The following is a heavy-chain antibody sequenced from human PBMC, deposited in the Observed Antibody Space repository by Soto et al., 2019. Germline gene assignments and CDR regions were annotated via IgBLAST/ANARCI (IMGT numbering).Heavy chain of an antibody. CDR1: GFTFSSST. CDR2: ISSDSVWI. D-gene: IGHD4-17*01. V-gene: IGHV3-21*01. Sequence: PGGSLRLSCAASGFTFSSSTMNWARQAPGKGLEWVSSISSDSVWIYYAASVKGRFTISRDNAKNSLFLQMSSLRAEDTAVYYCASGSYGDYSDWGQGTLVTVSS. J-gene: IGHJ4*02. CDR3: ASGSYGDYSD.